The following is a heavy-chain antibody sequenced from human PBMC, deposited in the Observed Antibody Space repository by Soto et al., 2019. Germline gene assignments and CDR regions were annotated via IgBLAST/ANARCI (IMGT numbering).Heavy chain of an antibody. CDR2: IKQDGSEK. V-gene: IGHV3-7*01. CDR3: ASSSGGSCYSGCWTDY. Sequence: GGALRLSCAASGFTFSSYWMSWVRQAPWKGLEWVANIKQDGSEKYYVDSVKGRFTISRDNAKNSLYLQMNSLRAEDTAVYYCASSSGGSCYSGCWTDYWGQGTLVTVSS. D-gene: IGHD2-15*01. CDR1: GFTFSSYW. J-gene: IGHJ4*02.